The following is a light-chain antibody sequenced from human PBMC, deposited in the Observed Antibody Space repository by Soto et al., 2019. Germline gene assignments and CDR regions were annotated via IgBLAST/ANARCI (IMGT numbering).Light chain of an antibody. J-gene: IGKJ4*01. CDR3: QQRSNWPLT. Sequence: EIVLTQSPATLSLSPGERATLSCRASQGVACYLSWYQQKTCQAHRLLIYDASIKATGSPARFSGSGSGTDFILIISSLEPADFTVYYCQQRSNWPLTFGGGTKVEIK. CDR1: QGVACY. CDR2: DAS. V-gene: IGKV3-11*01.